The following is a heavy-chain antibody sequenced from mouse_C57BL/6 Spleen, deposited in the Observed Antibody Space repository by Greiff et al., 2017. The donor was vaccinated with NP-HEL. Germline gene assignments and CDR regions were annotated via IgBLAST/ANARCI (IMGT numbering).Heavy chain of an antibody. CDR2: INYDGSST. CDR1: GFTFSDYY. Sequence: EVMLVESEGGLVQPGSSMKLSCTASGFTFSDYYMAWVRQVPEKGLEWVANINYDGSSTYYLDSLKSRFIISRDNAKNILYLQMSSLKSEDTATYYCARGGTGYYFDYWGQSTTLTVSS. CDR3: ARGGTGYYFDY. J-gene: IGHJ2*01. V-gene: IGHV5-16*01. D-gene: IGHD3-3*01.